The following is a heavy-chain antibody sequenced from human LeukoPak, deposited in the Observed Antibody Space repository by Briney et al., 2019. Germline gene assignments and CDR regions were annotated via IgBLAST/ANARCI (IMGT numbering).Heavy chain of an antibody. V-gene: IGHV3-48*03. J-gene: IGHJ6*04. CDR2: ISRSGSTK. CDR3: ARKDYGGYAYYYYGLDV. D-gene: IGHD5-12*01. CDR1: GFTLSSYE. Sequence: QTGGSLRLSCAASGFTLSSYEMNWVRQAAGKGLEWVSYISRSGSTKYYADSVKGRFTISRDNAKNSLYLQMNSLRAEDTAVYYCARKDYGGYAYYYYGLDVWGKGTTVTVSA.